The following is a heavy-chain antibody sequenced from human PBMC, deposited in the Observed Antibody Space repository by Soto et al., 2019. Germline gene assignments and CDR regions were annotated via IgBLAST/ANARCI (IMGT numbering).Heavy chain of an antibody. CDR3: AREESLSIDY. CDR2: INHSGRT. D-gene: IGHD3-16*02. CDR1: DGSISGGRHS. J-gene: IGHJ4*02. Sequence: PSETLSLTCTVSDGSISGGRHSWSWIRQPPGKGLEWIGEINHSGRTNYNPSLKSRVTISVDRSKNQFSLNLSSVTAADTAVYYCAREESLSIDYWGQGTLVTVSS. V-gene: IGHV4-30-2*01.